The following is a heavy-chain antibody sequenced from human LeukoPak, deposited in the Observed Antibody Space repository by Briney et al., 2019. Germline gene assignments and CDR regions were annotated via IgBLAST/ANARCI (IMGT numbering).Heavy chain of an antibody. CDR1: GFTFSSYW. Sequence: GGSLRLSCAASGFTFSSYWMHWVRQAPGKGLVWVSGINSDGSSTSYADSVKGRLTISRDNAKNTLYLQMNSLRAEDTAVYYCARVAPGAFDIWGQGTMVTVSS. V-gene: IGHV3-74*01. CDR3: ARVAPGAFDI. CDR2: INSDGSST. J-gene: IGHJ3*02. D-gene: IGHD3-10*01.